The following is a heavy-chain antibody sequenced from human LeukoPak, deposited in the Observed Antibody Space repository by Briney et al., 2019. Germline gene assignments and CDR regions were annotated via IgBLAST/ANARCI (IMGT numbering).Heavy chain of an antibody. J-gene: IGHJ3*02. V-gene: IGHV3-23*01. CDR1: GFTFSSYG. Sequence: PGGSLRLSCAASGFTFSSYGMSWVRQAPGKGPEWVSAISGSGGSTYYADSVKGRFIISRDNSKNTLYLQMNSLRAEDTAVYYCANDGAYYDSSTDAFDIWGQGTMVTVSS. CDR2: ISGSGGST. D-gene: IGHD3-22*01. CDR3: ANDGAYYDSSTDAFDI.